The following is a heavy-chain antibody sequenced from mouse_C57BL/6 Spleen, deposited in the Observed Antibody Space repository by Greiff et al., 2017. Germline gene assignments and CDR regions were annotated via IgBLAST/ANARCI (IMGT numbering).Heavy chain of an antibody. CDR1: GFTFTGYY. D-gene: IGHD1-3*01. CDR3: ARVYKNAMDY. Sequence: EVKLMESGGGLVQPGGSLSLSCAASGFTFTGYYMSWVRQPPGKALEWLGFIRNKANGYTTEYSASVKGRFTISRDNSQSILYLQMNALRAEDSATYYCARVYKNAMDYWGQGTSVTVSS. CDR2: IRNKANGYTT. J-gene: IGHJ4*01. V-gene: IGHV7-3*01.